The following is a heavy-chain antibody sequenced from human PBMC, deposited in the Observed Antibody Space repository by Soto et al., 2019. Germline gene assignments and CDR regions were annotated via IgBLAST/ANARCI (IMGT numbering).Heavy chain of an antibody. CDR1: GFTFSSYA. CDR2: ISYDGSNK. CDR3: ARAGGSGWFDP. D-gene: IGHD3-10*01. Sequence: QVQLVESGGGVVQPGRSLRLSCAASGFTFSSYAMHWVRQAPGKGLEWVAVISYDGSNKYYADSVKGRFTISRDNSKNTLYLQMNSLRAEDTAVYYCARAGGSGWFDPWGQGTLVTVSS. V-gene: IGHV3-30-3*01. J-gene: IGHJ5*02.